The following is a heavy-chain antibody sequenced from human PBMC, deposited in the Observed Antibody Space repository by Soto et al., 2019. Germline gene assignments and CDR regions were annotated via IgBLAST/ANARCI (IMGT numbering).Heavy chain of an antibody. CDR3: ARLVELDL. J-gene: IGHJ1*01. Sequence: PGGSLRLSCAASGFIFSAFYMSWIRQAPGKGLERVSYISLSRGYTKYAHSVKGRLTISRDNTKNLLYLQMNNLRAEDTSVYNFARLVELDLWGQGTLVTDS. D-gene: IGHD1-1*01. CDR1: GFIFSAFY. V-gene: IGHV3-11*06. CDR2: ISLSRGYT.